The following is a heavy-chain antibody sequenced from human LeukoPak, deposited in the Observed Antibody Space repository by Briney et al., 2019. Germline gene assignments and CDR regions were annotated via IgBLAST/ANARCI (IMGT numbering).Heavy chain of an antibody. J-gene: IGHJ4*02. CDR2: INTNTGNP. CDR1: GYTFTSYA. D-gene: IGHD6-13*01. Sequence: ASVKVSCKASGYTFTSYAMNWVRQAPGQGLEWMGWINTNTGNPTYAQGFTGRFVFSLDTSVSTAYLQISSLKAEDTAVYYCARDPTGDSSSWYYFDYWGQGTLVTVSS. V-gene: IGHV7-4-1*02. CDR3: ARDPTGDSSSWYYFDY.